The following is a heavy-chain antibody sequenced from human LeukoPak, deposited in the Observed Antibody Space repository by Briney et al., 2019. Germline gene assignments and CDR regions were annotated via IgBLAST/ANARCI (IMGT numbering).Heavy chain of an antibody. CDR3: ARGPDCSGGSCYGIGNWFDP. CDR1: GYTFTSYA. CDR2: INAGNGNT. D-gene: IGHD2-15*01. J-gene: IGHJ5*02. Sequence: ASVKVSCKASGYTFTSYAMHWVRQAPGQRLEWMGWINAGNGNTKYSQEFQGRVTITRDTSASTAYMELSSLRSEDMAVYYCARGPDCSGGSCYGIGNWFDPWGQGTLVTVSS. V-gene: IGHV1-3*03.